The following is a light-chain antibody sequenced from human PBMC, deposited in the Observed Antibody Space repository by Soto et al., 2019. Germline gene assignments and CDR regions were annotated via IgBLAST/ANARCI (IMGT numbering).Light chain of an antibody. CDR3: HQYGGSVFA. Sequence: EIVLTQSPGTLSLSPGERATLSCRTSQSVDNNYLAWYQQKRGRAPTLLIYGASSRATGIPERFSGSGSGTDFTLTISRLEREDFAMYYCHQYGGSVFAFGPGTKVDFK. V-gene: IGKV3-20*01. J-gene: IGKJ3*01. CDR2: GAS. CDR1: QSVDNNY.